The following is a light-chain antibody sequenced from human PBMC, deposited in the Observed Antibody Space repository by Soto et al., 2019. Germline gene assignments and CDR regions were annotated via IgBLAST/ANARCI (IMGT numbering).Light chain of an antibody. Sequence: SYELTQPPSVSVAPGKTARITCGGNNIGSKSVHWYQQKPGQAPVLVIYYESDRPSGIPERFSGSKSGNTATLTISRVEAGDEADYYCQVWDSSSDHVVFGGGTKLTVL. CDR2: YES. CDR3: QVWDSSSDHVV. V-gene: IGLV3-21*04. J-gene: IGLJ2*01. CDR1: NIGSKS.